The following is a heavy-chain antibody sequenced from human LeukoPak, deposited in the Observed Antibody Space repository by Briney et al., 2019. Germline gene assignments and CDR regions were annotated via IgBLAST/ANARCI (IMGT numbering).Heavy chain of an antibody. CDR1: GYTFTSYY. J-gene: IGHJ5*02. V-gene: IGHV1-46*01. Sequence: ASVKVSCKASGYTFTSYYMHWVRQAPGQGLEWMGIINPSGGSTSYAQKFQGRVTMTRDTSISTAYMELGRLRSDDTAVYYCARDWSNSSSCPWGQGTLVTVSS. D-gene: IGHD6-13*01. CDR3: ARDWSNSSSCP. CDR2: INPSGGST.